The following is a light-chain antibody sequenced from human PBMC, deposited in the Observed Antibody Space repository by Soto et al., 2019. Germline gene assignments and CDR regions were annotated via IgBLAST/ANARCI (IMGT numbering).Light chain of an antibody. Sequence: QSALTKPPSASGSPGQSVTISCTGTSSDVGGYNYVSWYQQYPGKAPKIMIYEVSERPSGVPVRFSGSKSGNTASLTVSGLQAEDEADYYCSSYAGTNNLVFGGGTKVTVL. J-gene: IGLJ3*02. CDR3: SSYAGTNNLV. CDR1: SSDVGGYNY. V-gene: IGLV2-8*01. CDR2: EVS.